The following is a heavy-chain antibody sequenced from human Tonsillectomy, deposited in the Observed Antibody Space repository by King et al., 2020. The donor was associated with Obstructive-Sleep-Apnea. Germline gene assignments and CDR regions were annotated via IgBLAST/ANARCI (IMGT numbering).Heavy chain of an antibody. D-gene: IGHD5-12*01. CDR3: AKDRPEWLRTCFYAMDV. CDR2: ISYDGGNK. CDR1: GFMFSNYG. Sequence: VQLVESGGGVVQPGRSLSLSCAASGFMFSNYGMHWVRQAPGKGLEWVAVISYDGGNKYYADSVKGRFTVSRDNSKKTLHLQMRSLRAEDTAVYYCAKDRPEWLRTCFYAMDVWGQGTTVTVSS. V-gene: IGHV3-30*18. J-gene: IGHJ6*02.